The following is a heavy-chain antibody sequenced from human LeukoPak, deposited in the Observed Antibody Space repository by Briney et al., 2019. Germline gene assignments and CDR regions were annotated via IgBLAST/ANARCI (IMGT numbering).Heavy chain of an antibody. V-gene: IGHV4-38-2*02. D-gene: IGHD3-10*01. CDR3: ARDEGMGPMAPPPLDY. Sequence: SETLSLTCVVSGYSISSGYHWGWIRQPPGKGLEWIGSVYRSGSTYYNPSLKSRVTISVDTSKNQISLKVRSVTAADTAMYYCARDEGMGPMAPPPLDYWGQGTLVTVSS. CDR2: VYRSGST. CDR1: GYSISSGYH. J-gene: IGHJ4*02.